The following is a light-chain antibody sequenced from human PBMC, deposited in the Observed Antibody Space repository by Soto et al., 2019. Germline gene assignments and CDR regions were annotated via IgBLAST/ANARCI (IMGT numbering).Light chain of an antibody. J-gene: IGLJ3*02. V-gene: IGLV2-14*03. Sequence: QSALTQPDSVSGSPGQSITISCTGTSSDVGGYHYVSWYQQHPGKAPKLMIYDVSYRPSGVSNRFSGSKSGNTASLTISGLHAYKEADYYCTSYTGSSTVVFGGGTKLTVL. CDR1: SSDVGGYHY. CDR2: DVS. CDR3: TSYTGSSTVV.